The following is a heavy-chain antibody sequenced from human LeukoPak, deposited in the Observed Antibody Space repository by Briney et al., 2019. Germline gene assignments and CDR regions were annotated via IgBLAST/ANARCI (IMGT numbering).Heavy chain of an antibody. V-gene: IGHV4-38-2*01. D-gene: IGHD2-8*01. J-gene: IGHJ4*02. CDR3: ARQGYCSNGICYRYCDY. CDR2: IYHSESS. Sequence: SGTLSLTCVVSGYSISSGYYWGWIRQPPGKGLEWIGSIYHSESSYYNPSLKSRVTILVDTSKNQFSLKLSSVTAADTAVYYGARQGYCSNGICYRYCDYWGQGTLVTVSS. CDR1: GYSISSGYY.